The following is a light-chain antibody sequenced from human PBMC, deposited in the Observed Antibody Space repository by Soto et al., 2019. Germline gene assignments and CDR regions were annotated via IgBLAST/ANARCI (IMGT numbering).Light chain of an antibody. CDR3: QQLNSYPQT. CDR1: QSISSY. Sequence: DIQMTQSPSSLSASVGDRVTITCRASQSISSYLNWYQQKPGKAPKLLIYAASSLQSGVPSRFSGSVSGTDFTLTISSLQPEDSATYFCQQLNSYPQTFGQGTRLEIK. V-gene: IGKV1-39*01. J-gene: IGKJ5*01. CDR2: AAS.